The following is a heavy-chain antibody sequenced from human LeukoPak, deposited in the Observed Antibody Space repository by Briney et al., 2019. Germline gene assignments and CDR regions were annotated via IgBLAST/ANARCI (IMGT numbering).Heavy chain of an antibody. CDR2: ISDTGTT. J-gene: IGHJ6*02. Sequence: SETLSLTCTVSGASISSHYWSWIRQSPGKGLVWIGYISDTGTTNYNPSLKSRVTISVDTAKNQFSLSMRSVTAADTAVYFCARHEGIPAALFMLDVWGQGTTVTVSS. CDR3: ARHEGIPAALFMLDV. CDR1: GASISSHY. D-gene: IGHD2-2*01. V-gene: IGHV4-59*08.